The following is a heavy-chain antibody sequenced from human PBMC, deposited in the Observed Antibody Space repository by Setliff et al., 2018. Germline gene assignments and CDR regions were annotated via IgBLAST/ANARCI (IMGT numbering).Heavy chain of an antibody. CDR3: ARGTANMYDILTGYGAFDI. CDR2: IIPIFGTA. D-gene: IGHD3-9*01. CDR1: GGTFSSYA. Sequence: ASVKVSCKASGGTFSSYAISWVRQAPGQGLEWMGGIIPIFGTANYAQKFQGRVTITADGSTSTAYMELSSLRSEDTAVYYCARGTANMYDILTGYGAFDIWGQGTMVTVSS. J-gene: IGHJ3*02. V-gene: IGHV1-69*13.